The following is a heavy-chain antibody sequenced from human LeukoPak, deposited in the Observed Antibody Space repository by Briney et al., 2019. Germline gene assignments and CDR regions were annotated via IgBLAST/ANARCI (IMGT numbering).Heavy chain of an antibody. Sequence: GEPLKISCKGSGYSFTSYWFGWVRKMPGKGLGWMGIIYPGDSEPRYSTSFQGQVPISADQSISPAYLQWSSLKVSAPAMYYCARTILQISDAFDIWGQGTMVTVSS. V-gene: IGHV5-51*01. J-gene: IGHJ3*02. CDR3: ARTILQISDAFDI. CDR1: GYSFTSYW. CDR2: IYPGDSEP. D-gene: IGHD3-3*02.